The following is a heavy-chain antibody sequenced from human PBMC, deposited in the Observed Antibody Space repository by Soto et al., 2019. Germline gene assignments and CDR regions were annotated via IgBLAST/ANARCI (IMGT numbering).Heavy chain of an antibody. CDR3: AHRVLRTVFGLVTTTAIYFDF. Sequence: QITLNESGPTQVKPRQTLTLTCTFSGFSLTTSGVGVGWIRQSPGKAPEWLALIYWDDDKRYSPSLKSRLTVTKDPSKNQVVLTMAALDPADLATYYCAHRVLRTVFGLVTTTAIYFDFWGQGTPVAVSS. CDR2: IYWDDDK. J-gene: IGHJ4*02. CDR1: GFSLTTSGVG. D-gene: IGHD3-3*01. V-gene: IGHV2-5*02.